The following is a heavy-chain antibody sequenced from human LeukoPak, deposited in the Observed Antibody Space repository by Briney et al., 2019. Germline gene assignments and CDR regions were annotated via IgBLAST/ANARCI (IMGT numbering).Heavy chain of an antibody. V-gene: IGHV4-34*01. J-gene: IGHJ4*02. D-gene: IGHD2/OR15-2a*01. CDR2: INHSGST. CDR3: AITSKTRTFSFDY. CDR1: GGSFSGYY. Sequence: SETLSLTCAVYGGSFSGYYWSWIRQPPGKGLEWIGEINHSGSTNYNPSLKSRVTISVDTPKNQFSLKLSSVTAADTAVYYCAITSKTRTFSFDYWGQGTLVTVSS.